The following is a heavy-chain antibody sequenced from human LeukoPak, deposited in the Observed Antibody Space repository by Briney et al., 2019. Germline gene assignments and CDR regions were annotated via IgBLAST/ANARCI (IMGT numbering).Heavy chain of an antibody. CDR2: ISYDGSIK. J-gene: IGHJ4*02. V-gene: IGHV3-30-3*01. CDR1: GFTFSSYT. Sequence: GGSLRLSCAASGFTFSSYTIHWVRQAPGKGLEWVAVISYDGSIKYYADSVKGRFTISRDNSKSTLYLQMNSLRVEDTAVYYCARAGGFQTVTQFDYWGQGTLVTVSS. D-gene: IGHD4-11*01. CDR3: ARAGGFQTVTQFDY.